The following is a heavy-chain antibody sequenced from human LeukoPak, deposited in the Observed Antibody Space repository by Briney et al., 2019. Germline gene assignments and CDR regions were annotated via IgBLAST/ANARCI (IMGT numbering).Heavy chain of an antibody. D-gene: IGHD3-3*01. J-gene: IGHJ4*02. V-gene: IGHV3-74*01. CDR2: INNDGSST. CDR3: VRERNNFWSGHHSIFDS. Sequence: GGSLRLSCAASGFIFSDHWMHWVRQAPGKGLVWLSRINNDGSSTNYADSVKGRFTFSRDNAENTLFLEMSSLRVEDTAVYYCVRERNNFWSGHHSIFDSWGQGTLVTVSS. CDR1: GFIFSDHW.